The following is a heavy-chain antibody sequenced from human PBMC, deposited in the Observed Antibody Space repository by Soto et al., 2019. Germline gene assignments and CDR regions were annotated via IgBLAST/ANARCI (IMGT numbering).Heavy chain of an antibody. CDR2: ISYSGST. D-gene: IGHD3-3*01. V-gene: IGHV4-59*01. Sequence: SETLSLTCTVSGGSISSYYWNWIRQPPGKGLECIGYISYSGSTNYNPSLKSRVTISVDTSKNQFSLKLNSVTAADTAVYYCARAYYDFWSGYWRWFDPWGQGTLVTVS. J-gene: IGHJ5*02. CDR3: ARAYYDFWSGYWRWFDP. CDR1: GGSISSYY.